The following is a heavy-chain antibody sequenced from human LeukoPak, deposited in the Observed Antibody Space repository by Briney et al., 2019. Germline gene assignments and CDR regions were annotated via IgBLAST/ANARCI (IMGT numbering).Heavy chain of an antibody. Sequence: GGSLRLSCAASGFTFSNAWMSWVRQAPGKGLEWVGRIKSKTDGGTTDYAAPVKGRFTISRDDSKNTLYLQMNSLKTEDTAVYYCARTDGYCSGGSCFIFWDYWGQGTLVTVSS. D-gene: IGHD2-15*01. CDR2: IKSKTDGGTT. J-gene: IGHJ4*02. CDR3: ARTDGYCSGGSCFIFWDY. V-gene: IGHV3-15*01. CDR1: GFTFSNAW.